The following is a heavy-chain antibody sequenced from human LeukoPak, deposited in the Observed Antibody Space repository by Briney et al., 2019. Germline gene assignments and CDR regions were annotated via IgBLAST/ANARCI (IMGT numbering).Heavy chain of an antibody. CDR2: ISSSSSYI. Sequence: PGGSLRLSCAASGFTFSSYSMNWVRQAPGKGLEWVSSISSSSSYIYYADSVKGRFTISRDNAKNSLYLQMNSLRAEDTAVYYCARDRSPSDCSSTSCLVVDAFDIWGQGTMVTVSS. CDR1: GFTFSSYS. J-gene: IGHJ3*02. V-gene: IGHV3-21*01. CDR3: ARDRSPSDCSSTSCLVVDAFDI. D-gene: IGHD2-2*01.